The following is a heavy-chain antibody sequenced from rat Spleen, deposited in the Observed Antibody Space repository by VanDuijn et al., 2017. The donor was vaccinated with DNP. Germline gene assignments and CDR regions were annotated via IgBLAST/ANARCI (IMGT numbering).Heavy chain of an antibody. V-gene: IGHV5-20*01. Sequence: EVQLVESGGGLVQPGRSMKLSCAASGFTFSNYGMAWVRPAPTTGLEWVAYISYDGGSTYYRDSVKGRFTISRDNAKSTLYLQMDSLRSEDTATYYCTTVDGGPFAYWGQGTLVTVSS. CDR2: ISYDGGST. CDR1: GFTFSNYG. CDR3: TTVDGGPFAY. J-gene: IGHJ3*01. D-gene: IGHD1-11*01.